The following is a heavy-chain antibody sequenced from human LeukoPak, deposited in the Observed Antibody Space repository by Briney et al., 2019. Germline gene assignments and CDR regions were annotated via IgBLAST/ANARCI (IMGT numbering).Heavy chain of an antibody. Sequence: GGSLRLSCTASGFSFSSYAMTWVRQAPGKGLEWVSALSGTGGTRYYANSVKGRFTISRDNSKNTVYLQMNSLRADDTAVYYCAKDRIGTYYFFDSWGPGTLVTVSS. V-gene: IGHV3-23*01. D-gene: IGHD3-10*01. J-gene: IGHJ4*02. CDR3: AKDRIGTYYFFDS. CDR1: GFSFSSYA. CDR2: LSGTGGTR.